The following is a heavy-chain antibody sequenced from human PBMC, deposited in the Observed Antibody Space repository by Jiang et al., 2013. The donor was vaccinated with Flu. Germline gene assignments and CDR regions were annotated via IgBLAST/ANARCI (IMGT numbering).Heavy chain of an antibody. Sequence: GPGLVKPSQTLSLTCTVSGGSISSGDYYWSWIRQPPGKGLEWIGYIYYSGSTYYNPSLKSRVTISVDTSKNQFSLKLSSVTAADTAVYYCARGLRDTAMVDDAFDIWGQGTMVTVSS. CDR2: IYYSGST. CDR1: GGSISSGDYY. D-gene: IGHD5-18*01. J-gene: IGHJ3*02. CDR3: ARGLRDTAMVDDAFDI. V-gene: IGHV4-30-4*01.